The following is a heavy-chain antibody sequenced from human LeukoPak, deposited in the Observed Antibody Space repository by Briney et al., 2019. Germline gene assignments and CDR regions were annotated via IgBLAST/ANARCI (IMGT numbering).Heavy chain of an antibody. D-gene: IGHD6-13*01. CDR1: GGSFSGYY. V-gene: IGHV4-34*01. CDR2: INHSGST. Sequence: SETLSLTCAVYGGSFSGYYWGWIRQPPGKGLEWIGEINHSGSTNYNPYLKSRVTISVDTSKNQFSLKLSSVTAADTAVYYCARGYSSSWERRIYYYYYGMDVWGQGTTVTVSS. CDR3: ARGYSSSWERRIYYYYYGMDV. J-gene: IGHJ6*02.